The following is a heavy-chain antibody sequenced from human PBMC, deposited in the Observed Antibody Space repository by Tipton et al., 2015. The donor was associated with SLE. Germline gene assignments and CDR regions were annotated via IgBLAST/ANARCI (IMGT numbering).Heavy chain of an antibody. CDR2: IKHSGST. J-gene: IGHJ4*02. V-gene: IGHV4-34*01. D-gene: IGHD4-17*01. CDR3: ARDRTVYGDYGLGEY. CDR1: GGSISGYY. Sequence: LRLSCTVSGGSISGYYWSWIRQPPGKGLEWIGEIKHSGSTNYNPSLKSRVTISVDTSKNQFSLKLSSVTAADTAVYYCARDRTVYGDYGLGEYWGQGTLVTVSS.